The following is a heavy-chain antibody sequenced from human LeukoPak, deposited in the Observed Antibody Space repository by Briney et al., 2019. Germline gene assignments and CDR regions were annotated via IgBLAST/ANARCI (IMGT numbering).Heavy chain of an antibody. V-gene: IGHV1-69*05. CDR1: GGTFSSYA. CDR3: ATGGSGWYPGWDYYYGMDV. D-gene: IGHD6-19*01. Sequence: RASVKVSCKASGGTFSSYAISWVRQAPGQGLEWMGGIIPIFGTENCAQKFQGRVTITTDESTSTAYMELSSLRSEDTAVYYCATGGSGWYPGWDYYYGMDVWGQGTTVTVSS. CDR2: IIPIFGTE. J-gene: IGHJ6*02.